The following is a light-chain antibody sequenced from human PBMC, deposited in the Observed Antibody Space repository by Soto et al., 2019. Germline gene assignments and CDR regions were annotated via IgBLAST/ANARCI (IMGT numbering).Light chain of an antibody. CDR1: SGHSSYA. CDR3: QTWGTGIVV. CDR2: XNSDGXX. J-gene: IGLJ2*01. Sequence: QLVLTQSPSASASLGASVKLTCTLSSGHSSYAIAWHQQQPEKGPRXXXXXNSDGXXSXXDXXXXRXSXXXXXXXXXXXISXLQSEDEADYYCQTWGTGIVVFGGGTKLTVL. V-gene: IGLV4-69*01.